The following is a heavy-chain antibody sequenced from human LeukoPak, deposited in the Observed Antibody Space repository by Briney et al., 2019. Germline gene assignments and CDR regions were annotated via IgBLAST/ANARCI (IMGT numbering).Heavy chain of an antibody. CDR2: IYTRGST. V-gene: IGHV4-4*07. Sequence: SETLSLTCTVSGGSISSYYWSWIRQPAGRGLEWIGRIYTRGSTTYNPSLKSRATISLDTSENHLSLKLSSVTAADTAVYYCARDQEGIAAPGTRWGQGTLVTVSS. CDR1: GGSISSYY. D-gene: IGHD6-13*01. CDR3: ARDQEGIAAPGTR. J-gene: IGHJ4*02.